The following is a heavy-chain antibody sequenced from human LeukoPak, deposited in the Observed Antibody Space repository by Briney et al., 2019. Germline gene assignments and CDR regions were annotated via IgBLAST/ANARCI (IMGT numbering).Heavy chain of an antibody. CDR3: ARDTYDSSGYSYFDY. D-gene: IGHD3-22*01. Sequence: GGSLRLSCAASGFTFSNYGMHWVRQAPGKGLEWVSYISSSSSYTNYAASVKGRFTISRDNAKNSLYLQMNSLRAEDTAVYYCARDTYDSSGYSYFDYWGQGTLVTVSS. CDR1: GFTFSNYG. V-gene: IGHV3-21*05. J-gene: IGHJ4*02. CDR2: ISSSSSYT.